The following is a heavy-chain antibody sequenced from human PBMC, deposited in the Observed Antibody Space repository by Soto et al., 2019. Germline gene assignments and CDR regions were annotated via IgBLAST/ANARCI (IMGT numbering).Heavy chain of an antibody. CDR1: GFTFSTYS. Sequence: VQLVESGGGLVKPGGSLRLSCAASGFTFSTYSMNWLRQAPGKGLEWVSSISSGSTYIYYADSVKGRFTISRDNAKNSLYLQMNSLRGEDTAVYYCARGVAVADTWWYDPWGQGTLVTVSS. CDR3: ARGVAVADTWWYDP. D-gene: IGHD6-19*01. J-gene: IGHJ5*02. V-gene: IGHV3-21*01. CDR2: ISSGSTYI.